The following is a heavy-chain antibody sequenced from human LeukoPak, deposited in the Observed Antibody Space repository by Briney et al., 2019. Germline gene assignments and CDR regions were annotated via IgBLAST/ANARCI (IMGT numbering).Heavy chain of an antibody. CDR1: GGSISSYY. Sequence: SETLSLTCTVSGGSISSYYWSWIRQPPGKGLEWIGYIYYSGSTDYNPSLKSRVTISVDTSKNQFSLKLSSVTAADTAAYYCARGIQLWSPYDAFDIWGQGTMVTVSS. CDR3: ARGIQLWSPYDAFDI. J-gene: IGHJ3*02. V-gene: IGHV4-59*01. CDR2: IYYSGST. D-gene: IGHD5-18*01.